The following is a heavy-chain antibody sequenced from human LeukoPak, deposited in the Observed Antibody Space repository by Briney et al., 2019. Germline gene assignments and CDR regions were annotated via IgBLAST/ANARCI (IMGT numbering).Heavy chain of an antibody. V-gene: IGHV4-38-2*02. Sequence: LETLSLTCTVSGYSISSGYYWGWIRQPPGKGLEWMGTIYHSGSTYYNPSLKSRVTISVDTSKNQFSLKLSSVTAADTAVYYCAKTVTVTTSAFDIWGQGTMVTVSS. J-gene: IGHJ3*02. CDR3: AKTVTVTTSAFDI. D-gene: IGHD4-17*01. CDR2: IYHSGST. CDR1: GYSISSGYY.